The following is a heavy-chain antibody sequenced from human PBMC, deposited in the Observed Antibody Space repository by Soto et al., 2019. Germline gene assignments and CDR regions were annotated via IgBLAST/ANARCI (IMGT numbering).Heavy chain of an antibody. J-gene: IGHJ4*02. CDR2: INSDGSST. Sequence: EVQLVESGGGLVQPGGSLRLSCAASGFTFSSYWMHWVRQAPGKGLVWVSRINSDGSSTSYADSVKGRFTISRDNAKNSLNLQMNSRRAEDTAGYFCARGGGPYYYDSSGYYLRGVIDSWGQGTLVTVSS. D-gene: IGHD3-22*01. CDR3: ARGGGPYYYDSSGYYLRGVIDS. V-gene: IGHV3-74*01. CDR1: GFTFSSYW.